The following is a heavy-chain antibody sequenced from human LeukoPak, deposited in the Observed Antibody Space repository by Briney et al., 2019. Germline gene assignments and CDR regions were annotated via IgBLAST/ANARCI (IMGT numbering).Heavy chain of an antibody. CDR3: ATPNYYDSSGSRYYFDY. Sequence: ASVKVSCKVSGYTLTELSMHWVRQAPGKGLEWMGGFDPEDGETIYAQKFQGRVTMTEDTSTDTAYMELSSLRSEDTAVYYCATPNYYDSSGSRYYFDYWGQGTQVTVSS. D-gene: IGHD3-22*01. CDR1: GYTLTELS. J-gene: IGHJ4*02. V-gene: IGHV1-24*01. CDR2: FDPEDGET.